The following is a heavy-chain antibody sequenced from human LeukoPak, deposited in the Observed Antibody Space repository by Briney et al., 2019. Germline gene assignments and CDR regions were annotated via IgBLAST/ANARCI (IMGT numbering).Heavy chain of an antibody. CDR3: ARLGGYYDSSGYYFN. CDR2: IYYSGST. CDR1: GGSISSYY. V-gene: IGHV4-59*08. D-gene: IGHD3-22*01. J-gene: IGHJ4*02. Sequence: KASETLSLTCTVSGGSISSYYWSWIRQPPGKGLEWIGYIYYSGSTNYNPSLKSRVTISVDTSKNQFSLKLSSVTAADTAVYYCARLGGYYDSSGYYFNWGQGTLVTVSS.